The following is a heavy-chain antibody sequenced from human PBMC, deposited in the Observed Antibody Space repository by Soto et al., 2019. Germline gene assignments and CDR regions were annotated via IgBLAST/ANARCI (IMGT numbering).Heavy chain of an antibody. CDR2: IYYTGST. D-gene: IGHD6-13*01. V-gene: IGHV4-59*01. CDR3: ARGALEVAGIRSDP. J-gene: IGHJ5*02. CDR1: GGSMTSYY. Sequence: SETLSLTCTVSGGSMTSYYWSWIRQPPGKGLEWIGYIYYTGSTNYNPSLKSRVTISVDTSKNQFSLKLSSVTAADTAVYYCARGALEVAGIRSDPWGQGTLVTVSS.